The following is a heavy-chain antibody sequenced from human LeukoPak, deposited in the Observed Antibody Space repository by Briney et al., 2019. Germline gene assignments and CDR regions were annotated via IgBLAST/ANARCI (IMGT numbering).Heavy chain of an antibody. Sequence: SETLSLTCAVYGGSFSDYYWSWIRQPPGKGLEWIGEINHSGSTNYNPSLKSRVTILVDTSKNQFSLKLSSVTAADTAVYYCARHVLSSWPTFLDYWGQGTLVTVSS. V-gene: IGHV4-34*01. D-gene: IGHD6-13*01. CDR3: ARHVLSSWPTFLDY. CDR1: GGSFSDYY. CDR2: INHSGST. J-gene: IGHJ4*02.